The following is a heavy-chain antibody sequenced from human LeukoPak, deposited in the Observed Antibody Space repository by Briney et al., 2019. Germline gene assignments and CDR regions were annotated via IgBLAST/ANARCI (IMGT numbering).Heavy chain of an antibody. CDR2: IKQDGSEK. D-gene: IGHD3-9*01. CDR1: GFTFDNYA. V-gene: IGHV3-7*01. Sequence: GGSLRLSCAASGFTFDNYAMTWVRRAPGKGLEWVANIKQDGSEKYYVDSVKGRFTISRDNAKNSLYLQMNSLRAEDTAVYYCARGGDYDILTGYWDYWGQGTLVTVSS. J-gene: IGHJ4*02. CDR3: ARGGDYDILTGYWDY.